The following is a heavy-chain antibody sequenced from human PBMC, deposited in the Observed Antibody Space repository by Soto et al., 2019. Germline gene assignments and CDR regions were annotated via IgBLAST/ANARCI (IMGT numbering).Heavy chain of an antibody. CDR2: INHSGST. J-gene: IGHJ4*02. V-gene: IGHV4-34*01. D-gene: IGHD2-8*02. Sequence: PSETLCLTCAVYGGSFSGYYWTGIRQPPGTGLEWIGEINHSGSTNYNPSLKSRVTISVDTSKNQFSLKLTSVTAADTAVYYCARDKITGLFDYWGQGTLVTVSS. CDR1: GGSFSGYY. CDR3: ARDKITGLFDY.